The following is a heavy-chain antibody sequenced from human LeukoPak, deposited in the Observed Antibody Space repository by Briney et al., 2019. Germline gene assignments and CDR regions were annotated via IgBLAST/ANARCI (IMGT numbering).Heavy chain of an antibody. CDR2: IDPSDSYT. J-gene: IGHJ5*02. V-gene: IGHV5-10-1*01. D-gene: IGHD3-10*01. CDR1: GYSFTSYW. Sequence: GESLRISRKGSGYSFTSYWISWVRQMPGKGLEWMGRIDPSDSYTNYSPSFQGHVTISADKSISTAYLQWSSLKASDTAMYYCARLVYGSGSYYNGWFDPWGQGTLVTVSS. CDR3: ARLVYGSGSYYNGWFDP.